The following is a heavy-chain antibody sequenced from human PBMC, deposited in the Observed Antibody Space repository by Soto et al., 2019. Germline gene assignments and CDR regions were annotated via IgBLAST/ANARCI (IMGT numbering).Heavy chain of an antibody. Sequence: QVQLQQWGAGLLKPSETLSLTCAVYGGSFSGYYWSWIRQPPGKGLEWIGESNHSGSTNHNPSLKRRVTILVDTSQKQFSLKLSSVTAADTAVYYWARGLDVVVVAATHGWFDPWGQGTLVTVSS. CDR1: GGSFSGYY. D-gene: IGHD2-15*01. CDR3: ARGLDVVVVAATHGWFDP. J-gene: IGHJ5*02. V-gene: IGHV4-34*01. CDR2: SNHSGST.